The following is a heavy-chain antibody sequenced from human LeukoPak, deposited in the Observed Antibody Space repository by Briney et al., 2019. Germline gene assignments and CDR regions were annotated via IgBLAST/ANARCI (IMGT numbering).Heavy chain of an antibody. CDR3: AKAGCSSTSCYANY. CDR2: ISWNSGTL. V-gene: IGHV3-9*03. CDR1: GFTFSSYA. J-gene: IGHJ4*02. Sequence: GGSLRLSCAASGFTFSSYAMSWVRQAPGKGLEWVSSISWNSGTLGYADSVKGRFTISRDNAKNSLYLQMNSLRAEDMAFYYCAKAGCSSTSCYANYWGQGTLVTVSS. D-gene: IGHD2-2*01.